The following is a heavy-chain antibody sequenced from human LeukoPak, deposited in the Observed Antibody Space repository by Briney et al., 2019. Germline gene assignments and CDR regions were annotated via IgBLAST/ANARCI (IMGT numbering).Heavy chain of an antibody. J-gene: IGHJ4*02. CDR3: ARVRATVTPSDY. V-gene: IGHV3-21*01. Sequence: GGSLRLSCAASRFTFSSYSMSWVRQAPGKGLQWVSSITSSSSHLYYADPVKGRFTISRDNAKNSLYLQMNRLRAEDTAVYYCARVRATVTPSDYWGQGTLVTVSS. D-gene: IGHD4-17*01. CDR1: RFTFSSYS. CDR2: ITSSSSHL.